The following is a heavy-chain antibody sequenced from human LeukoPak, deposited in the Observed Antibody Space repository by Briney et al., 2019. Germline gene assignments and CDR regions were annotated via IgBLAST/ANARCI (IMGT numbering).Heavy chain of an antibody. D-gene: IGHD6-13*01. V-gene: IGHV3-53*01. CDR3: ARVWYSSSWYGNYYYYYMDV. CDR1: GFTVSSNY. Sequence: GGSLRLSCAASGFTVSSNYMSWVRQALGKGLEWVSVIYSGGSTYYADSVKGRFTISRDNSKNTLYLQMNSLRAEDTAVYYCARVWYSSSWYGNYYYYYMDVWGKGTTVTISS. CDR2: IYSGGST. J-gene: IGHJ6*03.